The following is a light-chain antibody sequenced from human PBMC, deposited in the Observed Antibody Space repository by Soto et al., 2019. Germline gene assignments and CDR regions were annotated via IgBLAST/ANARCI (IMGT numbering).Light chain of an antibody. Sequence: EIVLTQSPGTLSLSPWERATLSCRASQSVASYLAFYQQRPGQAPRLLIYDASNRATGIPARFSGSGSGTDFTLTISSLEPEDFAVYYCQQRSNWPPITFGQGTRLEIK. CDR2: DAS. CDR1: QSVASY. CDR3: QQRSNWPPIT. J-gene: IGKJ5*01. V-gene: IGKV3-11*01.